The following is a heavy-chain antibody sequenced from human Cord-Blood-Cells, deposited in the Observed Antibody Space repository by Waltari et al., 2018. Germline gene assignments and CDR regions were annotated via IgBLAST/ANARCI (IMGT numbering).Heavy chain of an antibody. CDR1: GFSLSTSGVG. V-gene: IGHV2-5*02. D-gene: IGHD1-1*01. J-gene: IGHJ3*02. Sequence: QITLKESGPTLVKPTQTLTLTCTFSGFSLSTSGVGVGWLRQHPGKALEWLALLYWDDDKRYSPSLKSRLTITKDTSKNQVVLTMTNMDPVDTATYYCAHRIPQLERRIGAFDIWGQGTMVTVSS. CDR3: AHRIPQLERRIGAFDI. CDR2: LYWDDDK.